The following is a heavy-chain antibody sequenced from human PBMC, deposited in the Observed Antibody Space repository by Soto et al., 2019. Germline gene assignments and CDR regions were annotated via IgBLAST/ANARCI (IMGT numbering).Heavy chain of an antibody. D-gene: IGHD2-15*01. V-gene: IGHV3-21*01. J-gene: IGHJ6*02. CDR1: GFTFSSYS. CDR3: ARVYCSGGSCYYYYGMDV. CDR2: ISSSSYI. Sequence: GGSLRLSCAASGFTFSSYSMNWVRQAPGKGLEWVSSISSSSYIYYADSVKGRFTISRDNAKNSLYLQMNSLRAEDTAVYYCARVYCSGGSCYYYYGMDVWGQGTTV.